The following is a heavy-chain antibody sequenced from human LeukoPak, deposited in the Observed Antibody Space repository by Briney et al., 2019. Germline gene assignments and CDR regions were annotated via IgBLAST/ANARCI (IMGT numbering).Heavy chain of an antibody. CDR3: ARCDSSGYRYYFDY. D-gene: IGHD3-22*01. V-gene: IGHV4-4*07. Sequence: SETLSLTCTVSGGSISSYYWNWIRQPAGKGLEWIGRIYASGSTNYKPSLKSRVAMSVDTSKNQFSLKLSSVTAADTAVYYCARCDSSGYRYYFDYWGQGTLVTVSS. CDR1: GGSISSYY. CDR2: IYASGST. J-gene: IGHJ4*02.